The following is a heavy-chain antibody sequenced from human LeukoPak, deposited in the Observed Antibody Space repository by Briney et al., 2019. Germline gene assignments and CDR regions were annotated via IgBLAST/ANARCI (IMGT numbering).Heavy chain of an antibody. V-gene: IGHV4-59*01. Sequence: SETLSLTCTASGGSISSYYWSWIRQPPGKGLEWIGYIYYSGSTNYNPSLKSRVTISVDTSKNQFSLKLSSVTAADTAVYYCARDRWDCSGGSCYRGWFDPWGQGTLVTVSS. CDR2: IYYSGST. CDR3: ARDRWDCSGGSCYRGWFDP. CDR1: GGSISSYY. D-gene: IGHD2-15*01. J-gene: IGHJ5*02.